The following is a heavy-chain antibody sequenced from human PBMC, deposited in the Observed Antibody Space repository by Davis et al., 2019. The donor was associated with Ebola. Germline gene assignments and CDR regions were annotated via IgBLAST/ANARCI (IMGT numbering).Heavy chain of an antibody. V-gene: IGHV1-18*01. CDR3: ARDRGMITFGGTLDY. CDR2: ISAYNDNT. Sequence: ASVKVSCKASGYTFTSYGISWVRQAPGQGLEWMGWISAYNDNTNYAQKLQGRVTMTTDTSTSTADMELRSLRSDDTAVYYCARDRGMITFGGTLDYWGQGTLVTVSS. CDR1: GYTFTSYG. J-gene: IGHJ4*02. D-gene: IGHD3-16*01.